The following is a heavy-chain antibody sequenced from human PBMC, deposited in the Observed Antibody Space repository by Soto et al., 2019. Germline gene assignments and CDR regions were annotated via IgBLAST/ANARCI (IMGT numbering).Heavy chain of an antibody. V-gene: IGHV5-51*01. CDR1: GYFFDSYW. CDR3: ARHRRGSSYDYYYALDV. D-gene: IGHD3-16*01. J-gene: IGHJ6*02. CDR2: IYPGDSDT. Sequence: EVQLVQSGAEVKKPGESLKISCKGSGYFFDSYWIVWVRQMPGKGLEWMGIIYPGDSDTRYSPSFQGQVTFSVDRSIATAYLQWSSLKASDTAMYYCARHRRGSSYDYYYALDVWGQGTTVSVSS.